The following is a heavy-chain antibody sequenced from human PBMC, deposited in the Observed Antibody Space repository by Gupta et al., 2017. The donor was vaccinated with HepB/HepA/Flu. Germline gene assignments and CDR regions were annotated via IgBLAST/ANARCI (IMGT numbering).Heavy chain of an antibody. J-gene: IGHJ4*02. CDR1: GFSLSTSGVG. CDR2: IYWNDDK. D-gene: IGHD3-10*01. CDR3: AQTTVLLWFGELSPDY. V-gene: IGHV2-5*01. Sequence: QITLKESGPTLVKPTQTLTLTCTFPGFSLSTSGVGVGWLRQPPGKALEWLALIYWNDDKRYTPSLKSRLTITKDTSKNQVVLTMTNMDPVDTATYYCAQTTVLLWFGELSPDYWGQGTLVTVSS.